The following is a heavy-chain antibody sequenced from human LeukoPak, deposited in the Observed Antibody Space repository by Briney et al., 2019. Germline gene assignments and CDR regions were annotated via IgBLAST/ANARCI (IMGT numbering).Heavy chain of an antibody. V-gene: IGHV3-21*01. D-gene: IGHD2-2*01. Sequence: GGSLRLSCAASGFTFSSYAMSWVRQAPGKGLEWVSSISSSSSYIYYADSVKGRFTISRDNAKNSLYLQMHRLRAEDTAVYYCARDAFHCSSTSCYVIYYYYGMDVWGQGTTVTVSS. CDR3: ARDAFHCSSTSCYVIYYYYGMDV. J-gene: IGHJ6*02. CDR1: GFTFSSYA. CDR2: ISSSSSYI.